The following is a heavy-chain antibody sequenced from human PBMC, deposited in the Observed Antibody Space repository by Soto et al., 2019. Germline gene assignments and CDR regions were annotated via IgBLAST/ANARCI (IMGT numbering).Heavy chain of an antibody. V-gene: IGHV4-34*01. J-gene: IGHJ4*02. CDR1: GGSFSGYY. CDR2: INHSGST. CDR3: XXXXXXXXXXXXXXXXXXYDY. Sequence: QVQLQQWGAGLLKPSETLSLTCAVYGGSFSGYYWSWXRQPPGKGLEWIGEINHSGSTHYNPCLKRRVTTXXXTXXNXXXXXXXXXXXXXXXXXXXXXXXXXXXXXXXXXXXXXYDYWGQGTLVTVSS.